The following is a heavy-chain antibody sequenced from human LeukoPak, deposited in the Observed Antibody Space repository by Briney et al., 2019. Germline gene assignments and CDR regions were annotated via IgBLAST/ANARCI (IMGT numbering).Heavy chain of an antibody. CDR1: GGSFSGCY. CDR2: INHSGST. Sequence: SETLSLTCAVYGGSFSGCYWSWIRQPPGKGLEWIGEINHSGSTNYNPSLKSRVTISVDTSKNQFSLKLSSVTAADTAVYYCAGIEYSSSGFDYWGQGTLVTVSS. J-gene: IGHJ4*02. D-gene: IGHD6-6*01. CDR3: AGIEYSSSGFDY. V-gene: IGHV4-34*01.